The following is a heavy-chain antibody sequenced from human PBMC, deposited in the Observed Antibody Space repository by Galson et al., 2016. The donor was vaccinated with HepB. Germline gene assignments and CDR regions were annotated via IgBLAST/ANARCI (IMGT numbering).Heavy chain of an antibody. Sequence: SLRLSCAASGFTFSSYTLHWVRQAPGKGLEWVAVISFDESNKYYADSVKGRSTISRDNSKNTLYLQMNSLRAEDAAMYYCARVRGRRGPAALDYWGQGTLVTVSS. CDR2: ISFDESNK. J-gene: IGHJ4*02. D-gene: IGHD2-2*01. V-gene: IGHV3-30*04. CDR1: GFTFSSYT. CDR3: ARVRGRRGPAALDY.